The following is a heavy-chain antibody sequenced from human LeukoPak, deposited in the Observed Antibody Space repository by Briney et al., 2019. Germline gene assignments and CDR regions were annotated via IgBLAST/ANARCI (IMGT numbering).Heavy chain of an antibody. D-gene: IGHD6-6*01. J-gene: IGHJ4*02. V-gene: IGHV4-61*02. CDR3: ARIAASCVDY. CDR2: IYTSGST. CDR1: GGPISSGSYY. Sequence: SQTLSLTCTVSGGPISSGSYYWSWIRQPAGKGLEWIGRIYTSGSTNYNPSLKSRVTISVDTSKNQFSLKLSSVTAADTAVYYCARIAASCVDYWGQGTLVTVSS.